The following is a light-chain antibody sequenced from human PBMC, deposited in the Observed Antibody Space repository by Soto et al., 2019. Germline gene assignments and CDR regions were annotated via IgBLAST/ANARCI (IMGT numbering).Light chain of an antibody. CDR1: QSVSNNY. CDR2: GAS. V-gene: IGKV3-20*01. CDR3: QQYGTSPFT. Sequence: EIVLTQSPGTLSLSPGERATLSCRASQSVSNNYLSWYQQKPGQAPRLLISGASNRATGSPDRFSGSGSGTDFTLVISRLEPEDFAVYYCQQYGTSPFTFGPGTKVDLK. J-gene: IGKJ3*01.